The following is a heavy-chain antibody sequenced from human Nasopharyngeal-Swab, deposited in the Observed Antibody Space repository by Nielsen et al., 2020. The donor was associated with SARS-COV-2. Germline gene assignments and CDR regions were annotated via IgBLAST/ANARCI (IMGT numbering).Heavy chain of an antibody. CDR3: ARDSPWQELDY. CDR2: ISSDESTT. J-gene: IGHJ4*02. Sequence: GESLNIYCAASGFSFSIYWMHWVRQPPGKGLVWVSGISSDESTTTYADSVKGRFTISRDITKNTLYLQMNSLRAEDTAVYYCARDSPWQELDYWGQVTLVTVSS. D-gene: IGHD1-1*01. CDR1: GFSFSIYW. V-gene: IGHV3-74*01.